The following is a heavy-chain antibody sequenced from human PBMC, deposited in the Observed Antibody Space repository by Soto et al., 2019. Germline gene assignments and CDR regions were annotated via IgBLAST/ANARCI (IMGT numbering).Heavy chain of an antibody. CDR2: IYSGGST. Sequence: LEWVAVIYSGGSTYYADSVKGRFTISRDNSKNTMYLQMNSLRAEDTAVYYCGSLYYGSGSYSTNYYYYMDVWGKGTTVTVSS. J-gene: IGHJ6*03. CDR3: GSLYYGSGSYSTNYYYYMDV. D-gene: IGHD3-10*01. V-gene: IGHV3-66*01.